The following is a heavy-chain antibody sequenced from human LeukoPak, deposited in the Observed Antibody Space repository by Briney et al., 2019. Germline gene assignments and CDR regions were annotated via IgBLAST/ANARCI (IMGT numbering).Heavy chain of an antibody. CDR1: GYTFTSCG. D-gene: IGHD1-1*01. CDR3: ARDDVGYSWSDI. Sequence: ASVKVSCKASGYTFTSCGISWVRQAPGQGLEWMGWISAYNGNTNYAQKLQGRVTMTTDTSTSTAYMELRSLRSDDTAVYYCARDDVGYSWSDIWGQGTMVTVSS. J-gene: IGHJ3*02. CDR2: ISAYNGNT. V-gene: IGHV1-18*01.